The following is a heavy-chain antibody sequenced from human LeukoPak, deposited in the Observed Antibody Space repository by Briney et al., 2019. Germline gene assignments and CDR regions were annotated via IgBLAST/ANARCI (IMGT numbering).Heavy chain of an antibody. CDR2: ISGDAGST. CDR1: GFTFDDYA. CDR3: AKAGYPYYYYGMDV. Sequence: GGSLRLSCAASGFTFDDYAMHWVRQAPGKGLEWVSLISGDAGSTYYADSVKGRFTISRDNSKNSLYLQMNSLRTEDTALYYCAKAGYPYYYYGMDVWGQGTTVTVSS. D-gene: IGHD3-9*01. V-gene: IGHV3-43*02. J-gene: IGHJ6*02.